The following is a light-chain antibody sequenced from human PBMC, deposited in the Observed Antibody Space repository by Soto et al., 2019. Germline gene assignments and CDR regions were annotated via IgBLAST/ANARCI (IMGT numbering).Light chain of an antibody. J-gene: IGKJ4*01. CDR1: QSVSSTY. Sequence: EIVLTQSPGTLSLSPGERATLSCRASQSVSSTYLAWYQQKPGQAPRLLIYGASSRATGIPDRFSGNGSGTDFTLTISRLEPEDFAVYYCQHYGSLVLTFGGGTKVEIK. V-gene: IGKV3-20*01. CDR3: QHYGSLVLT. CDR2: GAS.